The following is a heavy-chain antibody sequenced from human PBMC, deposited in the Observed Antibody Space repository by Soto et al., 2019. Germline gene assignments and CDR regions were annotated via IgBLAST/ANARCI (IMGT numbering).Heavy chain of an antibody. J-gene: IGHJ4*02. CDR3: AREGDILTGYYSDY. CDR1: GGSISSGGYY. Sequence: SETLSLTCTVSGGSISSGGYYWSWIRQHPGKGLEWIGYIYYSGSTYYNPSLKSRVTISVDTSKNQFSLKLSSVAAADTAVYYCAREGDILTGYYSDYWGQGTLVNVSS. D-gene: IGHD3-9*01. V-gene: IGHV4-31*03. CDR2: IYYSGST.